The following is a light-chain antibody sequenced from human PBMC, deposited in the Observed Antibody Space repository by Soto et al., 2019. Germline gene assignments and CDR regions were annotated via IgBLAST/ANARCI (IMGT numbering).Light chain of an antibody. V-gene: IGKV1-5*01. CDR1: QSISSW. J-gene: IGKJ1*01. Sequence: DIPMTQSPSTLSASVGDRVTINCRASQSISSWLAWYQQKPGKAPKLLIYDASSLESGVPSRFSGSGSGTEFTLTISRLEPEDFAVYYCQRYGSSGTFGQGTKVDIK. CDR3: QRYGSSGT. CDR2: DAS.